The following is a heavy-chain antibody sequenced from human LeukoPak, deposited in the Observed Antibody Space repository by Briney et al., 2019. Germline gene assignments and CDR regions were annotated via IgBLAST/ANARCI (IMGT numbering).Heavy chain of an antibody. D-gene: IGHD3/OR15-3a*01. CDR1: GFTVSSNY. J-gene: IGHJ6*02. CDR2: IYSGGST. V-gene: IGHV3-66*01. CDR3: ARDWTIIATYGMDV. Sequence: QPGGSLRLSCAASGFTVSSNYMSWVRQAPGKGLEWVSVIYSGGSTYYADSVKGRFTISRDNSKNTLYLQMNSLRAEDTAVYYCARDWTIIATYGMDVWGQGTTVTVSS.